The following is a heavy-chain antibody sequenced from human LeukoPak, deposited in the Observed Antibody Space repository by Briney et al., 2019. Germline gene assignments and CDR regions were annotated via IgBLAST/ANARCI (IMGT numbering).Heavy chain of an antibody. CDR2: INPNSGGT. J-gene: IGHJ4*02. CDR3: ARVVNIGSGWPYYFDY. D-gene: IGHD6-19*01. Sequence: ASVKVSCKASGHTFTGYYMHWVRQAPGQGLEWMGWINPNSGGTNYAQKFQGRVTMTRDTSISTAYMELSRLRSDDTAVYYCARVVNIGSGWPYYFDYWGQGTLVTVSS. V-gene: IGHV1-2*02. CDR1: GHTFTGYY.